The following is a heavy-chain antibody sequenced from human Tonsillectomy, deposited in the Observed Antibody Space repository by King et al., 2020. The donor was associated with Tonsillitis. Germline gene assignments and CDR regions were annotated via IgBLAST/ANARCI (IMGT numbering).Heavy chain of an antibody. J-gene: IGHJ5*02. CDR2: IYYSGVT. CDR1: GGSISSYY. Sequence: VQLQESGPGLVKPSETLSLTCTVSGGSISSYYWSWIRQPPGKGLEGIGYIYYSGVTNYNPSLKSRVTISVATSKNQFSLKLRSVISADTAVYYCARVGVYDSSGYYAGWFDPWGQGTLVTVSS. CDR3: ARVGVYDSSGYYAGWFDP. D-gene: IGHD3-22*01. V-gene: IGHV4-59*01.